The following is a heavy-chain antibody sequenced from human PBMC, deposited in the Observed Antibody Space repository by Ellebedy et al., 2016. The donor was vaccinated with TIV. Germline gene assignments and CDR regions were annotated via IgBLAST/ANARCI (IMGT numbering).Heavy chain of an antibody. CDR1: GFTFSSYW. D-gene: IGHD3-10*01. J-gene: IGHJ4*02. V-gene: IGHV3-7*01. Sequence: GESLKISCAASGFTFSSYWMSWVRQAPGKGLEWVANIKQDGSEKYYVDSVKGRFTISRDNAKNSLYLQMNSLRAEDTAVYYCARDQGWATPGSTRFDYWGQGTLVTVSS. CDR3: ARDQGWATPGSTRFDY. CDR2: IKQDGSEK.